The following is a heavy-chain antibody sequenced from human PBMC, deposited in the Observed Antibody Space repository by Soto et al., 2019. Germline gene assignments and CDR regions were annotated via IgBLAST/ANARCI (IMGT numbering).Heavy chain of an antibody. D-gene: IGHD3-3*01. CDR2: INHSGST. V-gene: IGHV4-34*01. Sequence: QVQLQQWGAGLLKPSETLSLTCAVYGGSFSGYYWSWIRQPPGKGLEWIGEINHSGSTNYNPFLKSRITISVDTSKNQFSLKLSSVTAADTAVYYWAAGDFWSGYHAGWFDPWGQGTLVTVSS. CDR3: AAGDFWSGYHAGWFDP. J-gene: IGHJ5*02. CDR1: GGSFSGYY.